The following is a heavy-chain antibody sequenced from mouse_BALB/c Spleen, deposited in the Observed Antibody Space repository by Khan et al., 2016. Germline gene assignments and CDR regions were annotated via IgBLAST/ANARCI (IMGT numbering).Heavy chain of an antibody. J-gene: IGHJ4*01. CDR1: GFSLTSYG. Sequence: QVQLKESGPGLVAPSQSLSITCTVSGFSLTSYGVYWVRQPPGKGLEWMVVIWSDGSTTYNSALKYRLSISKNNYKIHAFLQMNSLQTADTTMYYCAISDDDGVAMDYCGQGTSVTVSS. CDR2: IWSDGST. V-gene: IGHV2-6*02. D-gene: IGHD2-3*01. CDR3: AISDDDGVAMDY.